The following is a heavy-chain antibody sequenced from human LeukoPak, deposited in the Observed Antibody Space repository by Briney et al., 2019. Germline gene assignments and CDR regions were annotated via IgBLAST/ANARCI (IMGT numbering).Heavy chain of an antibody. V-gene: IGHV3-66*01. CDR1: GFTVSSNY. CDR3: ARDFPGELPDY. Sequence: GGSLRLSCAASGFTVSSNYMSWVRQAPGKGLEWVSVIYSGGSTYYADSVKGRFTISRDNSKNTLYLQMNSLRAEDTAVYYCARDFPGELPDYWGQGTLVTVSS. D-gene: IGHD3-10*01. J-gene: IGHJ4*02. CDR2: IYSGGST.